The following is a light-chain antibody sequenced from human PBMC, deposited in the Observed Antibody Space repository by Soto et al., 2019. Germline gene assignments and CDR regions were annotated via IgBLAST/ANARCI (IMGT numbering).Light chain of an antibody. CDR3: ATWDGSLSGWV. J-gene: IGLJ3*02. CDR1: SPNIGSNY. Sequence: SVLTQPPSASGTPGQRVTISCSGSSPNIGSNYVCWYQHLPGTAPKLLIYRNNQRPSGVPDRFSGSKSGTSASLVISGLRSEDEADYYCATWDGSLSGWVFGGGTKLTVL. V-gene: IGLV1-47*01. CDR2: RNN.